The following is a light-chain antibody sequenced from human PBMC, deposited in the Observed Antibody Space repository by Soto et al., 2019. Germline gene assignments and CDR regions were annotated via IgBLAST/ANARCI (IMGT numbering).Light chain of an antibody. Sequence: EIVLTQSTATLSLSPGERATLSCRASQSVSSYLAWYQQKPGQAPRLLIYDASNRATGIPARFSGSGSGTDFTLTISSLESEDFAVYYCQQRSNWPLTFVQGTRLEIK. CDR2: DAS. CDR3: QQRSNWPLT. V-gene: IGKV3-11*01. J-gene: IGKJ5*01. CDR1: QSVSSY.